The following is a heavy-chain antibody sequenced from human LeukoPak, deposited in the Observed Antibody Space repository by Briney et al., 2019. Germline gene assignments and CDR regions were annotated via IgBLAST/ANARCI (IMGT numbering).Heavy chain of an antibody. D-gene: IGHD2-15*01. CDR1: GYTFTSYY. V-gene: IGHV1-46*01. Sequence: GASVKVSCKASGYTFTSYYMHWVRQAPGQGLEWMGIINPSGGSTSYAQKFQGRVTMTRDTSTSTVYMELSSLRSEDTAVYYCAREDCSGGSCSPIFDYWGQGTLVTVSS. CDR3: AREDCSGGSCSPIFDY. J-gene: IGHJ4*02. CDR2: INPSGGST.